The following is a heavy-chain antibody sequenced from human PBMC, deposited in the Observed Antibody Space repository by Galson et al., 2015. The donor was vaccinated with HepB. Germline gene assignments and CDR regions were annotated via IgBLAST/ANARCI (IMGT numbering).Heavy chain of an antibody. CDR1: GFTFSSYS. CDR3: AREGIAVAGPGYYGMDV. Sequence: SLRLSCAASGFTFSSYSMNWVRQAPGKGLEWVSSISSSSSYIYYADSVKGRFTISRDNAKNSLYLQMNSLRAEDTAVYYCAREGIAVAGPGYYGMDVWGQGTTVTVSS. D-gene: IGHD6-19*01. CDR2: ISSSSSYI. J-gene: IGHJ6*02. V-gene: IGHV3-21*01.